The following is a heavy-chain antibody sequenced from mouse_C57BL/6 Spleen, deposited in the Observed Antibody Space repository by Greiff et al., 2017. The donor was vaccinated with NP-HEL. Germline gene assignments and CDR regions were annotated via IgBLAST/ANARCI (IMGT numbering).Heavy chain of an antibody. D-gene: IGHD4-1*01. CDR1: GYSITSGYY. J-gene: IGHJ2*01. CDR3: ARGELAYYFDY. CDR2: ISYDGSN. Sequence: EVKLLESGPGLVKPSQSLSLTCSVTGYSITSGYYWNWIRQFPGNKLEWMGYISYDGSNNYNPSLKNRISITRDTSKNQFFLKLNSVTTEDTATYYCARGELAYYFDYWGQGTTLTVSS. V-gene: IGHV3-6*01.